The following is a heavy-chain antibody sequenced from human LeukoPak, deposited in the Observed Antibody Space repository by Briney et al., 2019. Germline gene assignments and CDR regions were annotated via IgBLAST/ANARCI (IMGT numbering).Heavy chain of an antibody. D-gene: IGHD3-16*01. CDR3: ARGLDYYYYYMDV. CDR2: IYYSGST. J-gene: IGHJ6*03. V-gene: IGHV4-59*01. Sequence: PSETLSLTCTVSGGSISSYYWSWIRQPPGKGLEWIGYIYYSGSTNYNPSLKSRVTISVDTSKNQFSLTLSSVTAADTAVYYCARGLDYYYYYMDVWGKGTTVTVSS. CDR1: GGSISSYY.